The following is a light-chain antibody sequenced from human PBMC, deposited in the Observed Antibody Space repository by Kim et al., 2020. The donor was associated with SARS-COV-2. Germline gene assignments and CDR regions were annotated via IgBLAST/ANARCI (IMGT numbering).Light chain of an antibody. V-gene: IGLV10-54*01. CDR3: AAWDSSLSAWV. Sequence: QTATVACTGDSNNVGDLGASWLQLHRGHPPKLLAYRNKDRPSGISERFSAFRSGNTASLTISGLQPEDEADYYCAAWDSSLSAWVFGGGTQLTVL. CDR2: RNK. CDR1: SNNVGDLG. J-gene: IGLJ3*02.